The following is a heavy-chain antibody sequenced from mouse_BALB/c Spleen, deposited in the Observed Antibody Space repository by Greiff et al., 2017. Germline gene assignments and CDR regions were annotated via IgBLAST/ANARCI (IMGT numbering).Heavy chain of an antibody. Sequence: EVKVVESGGGLVQPGGSRKLSCAASGFTFSSFGMHWVRQAPEKGLEWVAYISSGSSTIYYADTVKGRFTISRDNPKNTLFLQMTSLRSEDTAMYYCASYRYDGPYYAMDYWGQGTSVTVSS. V-gene: IGHV5-17*02. CDR3: ASYRYDGPYYAMDY. D-gene: IGHD2-14*01. J-gene: IGHJ4*01. CDR2: ISSGSSTI. CDR1: GFTFSSFG.